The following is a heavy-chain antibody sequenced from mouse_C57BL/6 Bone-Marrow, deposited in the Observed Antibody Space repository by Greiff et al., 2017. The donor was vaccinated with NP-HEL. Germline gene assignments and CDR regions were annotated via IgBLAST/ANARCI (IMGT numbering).Heavy chain of an antibody. Sequence: EVQLVESGAGLVKPGGSLKLSCAASGFTFSSYAMSWVRQTPEKRLEWVAYISSGGDYIYYADTVQGRFTISRDNARNTLYLQLSSLKSEDTAMYYCTRPLDDDFDVWGTGTTVTVSS. V-gene: IGHV5-9-1*02. CDR1: GFTFSSYA. J-gene: IGHJ1*03. D-gene: IGHD2-3*01. CDR3: TRPLDDDFDV. CDR2: ISSGGDYI.